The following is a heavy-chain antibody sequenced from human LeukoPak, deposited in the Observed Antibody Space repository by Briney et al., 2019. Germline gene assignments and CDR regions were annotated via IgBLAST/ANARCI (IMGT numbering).Heavy chain of an antibody. CDR1: GGSFSGYY. CDR2: INHSGST. D-gene: IGHD1-7*01. V-gene: IGHV4-34*01. CDR3: ARPELRSGPRGYYFNY. J-gene: IGHJ4*02. Sequence: PSETLSLTCAVYGGSFSGYYWSWIRQPPGKGLEWIGEINHSGSTNYNPSLKSRVTISVDTSKNQFSLKLSSVTAADTAVYYCARPELRSGPRGYYFNYWGQGTLVTVSS.